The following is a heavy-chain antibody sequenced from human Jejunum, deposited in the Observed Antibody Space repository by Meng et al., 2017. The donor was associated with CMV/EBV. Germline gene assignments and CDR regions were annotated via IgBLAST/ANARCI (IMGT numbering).Heavy chain of an antibody. D-gene: IGHD3-10*01. CDR1: GFRFSTYW. Sequence: SCAASGFRFSTYWMSGVRQAPGRGLEWVANIKLDGSDKHYVDSVKGRFTITRDNAKNSLYLQMNSLRAEDTALYYCVRGGGAFDMWGQGTTVTVSS. J-gene: IGHJ3*02. CDR2: IKLDGSDK. V-gene: IGHV3-7*01. CDR3: VRGGGAFDM.